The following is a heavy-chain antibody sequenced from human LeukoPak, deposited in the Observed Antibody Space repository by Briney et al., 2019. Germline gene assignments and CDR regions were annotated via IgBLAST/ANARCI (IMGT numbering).Heavy chain of an antibody. Sequence: QPGGSLRLSCAVSGFSFRDYAMSWVRQAPGKGLEWVSAITGPGEGTFYADSVKGRFTISRDNSRDILYLQMNSLRADDTAVYYWGKRFYGWYQIDYWGRGPLVTVSS. J-gene: IGHJ4*02. D-gene: IGHD6-19*01. V-gene: IGHV3-23*01. CDR3: GKRFYGWYQIDY. CDR2: ITGPGEGT. CDR1: GFSFRDYA.